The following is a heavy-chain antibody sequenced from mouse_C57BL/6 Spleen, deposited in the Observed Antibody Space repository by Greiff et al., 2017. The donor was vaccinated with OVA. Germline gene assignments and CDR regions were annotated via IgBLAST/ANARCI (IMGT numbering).Heavy chain of an antibody. V-gene: IGHV1-26*01. CDR1: GYTFTDYY. CDR3: AREGYGVPFAY. CDR2: INPNNGGT. J-gene: IGHJ3*01. Sequence: EVQLQQSGPELVKPGASVKISCKASGYTFTDYYMNWVKQSHGKSLEWIGDINPNNGGTSYNQKFKGKATLTVDKSSSTAYMELRSLTSEDSAVYYCAREGYGVPFAYWGQGTLVTVSA. D-gene: IGHD1-1*02.